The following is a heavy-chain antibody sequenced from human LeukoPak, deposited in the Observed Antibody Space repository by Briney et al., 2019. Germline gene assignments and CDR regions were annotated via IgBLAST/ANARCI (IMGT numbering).Heavy chain of an antibody. CDR1: GFTFSSYA. V-gene: IGHV3-23*01. D-gene: IGHD3-16*01. Sequence: PGGSLRLSCAASGFTFSSYAMSWVGQAPGKGLERVSLIIDVGHTTSYADSVKGRFTISRDNSKNSLFLQMNSLRAEDTAVYYCAKYGGHPLPHYYLDYWGQGTQVTVSS. J-gene: IGHJ4*02. CDR3: AKYGGHPLPHYYLDY. CDR2: IIDVGHTT.